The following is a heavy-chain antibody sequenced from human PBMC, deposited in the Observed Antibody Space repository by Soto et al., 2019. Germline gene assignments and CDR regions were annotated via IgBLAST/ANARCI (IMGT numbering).Heavy chain of an antibody. D-gene: IGHD3-22*01. V-gene: IGHV3-30*18. CDR2: ISYDGSNK. CDR3: AKVLSYYYDSSGYY. J-gene: IGHJ4*02. Sequence: GGSLRLSCAASGFTFSSNGMHWVRQAPGKGLEWVAVISYDGSNKYYADSVKGRVTIYRYNAKKPLYLKMNRLRAEDTAVYYCAKVLSYYYDSSGYYWGQGTLVTVSS. CDR1: GFTFSSNG.